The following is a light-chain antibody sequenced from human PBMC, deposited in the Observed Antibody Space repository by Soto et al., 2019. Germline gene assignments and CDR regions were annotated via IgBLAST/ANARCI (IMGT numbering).Light chain of an antibody. CDR3: QQSYSTLMYT. CDR2: AAS. J-gene: IGKJ2*01. Sequence: DIQMTQSPSSLSASVGDRVTITCRASQSISSYLNWYQQKPGKAPKLLIYAASSLQSGVPSRFSSSGSGTDFTLTISSLQPEDFATYYCQQSYSTLMYTFGQGTKVDIK. CDR1: QSISSY. V-gene: IGKV1-39*01.